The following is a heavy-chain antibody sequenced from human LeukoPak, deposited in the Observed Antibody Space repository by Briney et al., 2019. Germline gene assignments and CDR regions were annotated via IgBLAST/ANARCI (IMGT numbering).Heavy chain of an antibody. J-gene: IGHJ4*02. CDR2: ISGSGGST. CDR3: AKDLLQDSGSYYNSPNDY. Sequence: GGSLRLSCAASGFTFSSYAMSWVRQAPGKGLEWVSAISGSGGSTYYADSVKGRFTISRDNSKNTLYLQMNSLRAEDTAVYYCAKDLLQDSGSYYNSPNDYWGQGTLVTVSS. D-gene: IGHD3-10*01. V-gene: IGHV3-23*01. CDR1: GFTFSSYA.